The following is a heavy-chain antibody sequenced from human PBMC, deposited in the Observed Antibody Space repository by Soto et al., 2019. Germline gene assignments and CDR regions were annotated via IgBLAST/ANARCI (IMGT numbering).Heavy chain of an antibody. CDR1: GFTFSSYA. CDR2: ISYDGSNK. CDR3: ARDKRDLRFLEWSYYFAY. V-gene: IGHV3-30-3*01. D-gene: IGHD3-3*01. Sequence: QVPLVESGGGVVQPGRSLRLSCTASGFTFSSYAMHWVRQAPGKGLEWVAVISYDGSNKYYADSVKGRFTISRDNSKNTLYLQMNSLRAEDTAVYYCARDKRDLRFLEWSYYFAYWGQGTLVTVSS. J-gene: IGHJ4*02.